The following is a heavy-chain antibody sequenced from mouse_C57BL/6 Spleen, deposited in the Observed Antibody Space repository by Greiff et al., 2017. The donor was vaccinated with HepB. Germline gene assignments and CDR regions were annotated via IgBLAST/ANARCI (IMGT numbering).Heavy chain of an antibody. CDR1: GYTFTSYW. CDR3: ARRGGVVTTEDWFAY. V-gene: IGHV1-55*01. Sequence: QVQLKQPGAELVKPGASVKMSCKASGYTFTSYWITWVKQRPGQGLEWIGDIYPGSGSTNYNEKFKSKATLTVDTSSSTAYMQLSSLTSEDSAVYYCARRGGVVTTEDWFAYWGQGTLVTVSA. D-gene: IGHD2-2*01. CDR2: IYPGSGST. J-gene: IGHJ3*01.